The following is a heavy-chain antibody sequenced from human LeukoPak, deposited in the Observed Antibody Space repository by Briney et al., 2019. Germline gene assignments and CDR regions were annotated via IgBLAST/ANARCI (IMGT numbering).Heavy chain of an antibody. Sequence: PGGSLRLSCAASGFTFSSYAMHWVHQAPGKGLEWVAVISYDGSNKYYADSVKGRFTISRDNSKNTLYLQMNSLRAEGTAVYYCARERVAAAGTGSRFDYWGQGTLVTVSS. D-gene: IGHD6-13*01. J-gene: IGHJ4*02. V-gene: IGHV3-30-3*01. CDR2: ISYDGSNK. CDR3: ARERVAAAGTGSRFDY. CDR1: GFTFSSYA.